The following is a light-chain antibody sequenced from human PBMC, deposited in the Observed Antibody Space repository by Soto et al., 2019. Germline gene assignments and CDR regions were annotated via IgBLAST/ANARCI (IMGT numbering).Light chain of an antibody. CDR2: NVD. CDR1: SSDVGGHNY. CDR3: SSYAGSSTVV. V-gene: IGLV2-14*03. Sequence: QSALTQVASVSASPGQSITISCTGTSSDVGGHNYVSWYQQHPGNAPKLMIYNVDYRPSGISNRFSGSKSGNTASLTISGLQADDEAYYYCSSYAGSSTVVFGGGTKVTVL. J-gene: IGLJ2*01.